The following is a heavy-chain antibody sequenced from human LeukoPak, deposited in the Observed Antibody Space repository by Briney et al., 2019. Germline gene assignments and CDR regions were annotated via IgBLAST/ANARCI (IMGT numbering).Heavy chain of an antibody. J-gene: IGHJ4*02. V-gene: IGHV4-39*02. CDR1: GDSIFSTTYY. CDR3: ATVGYSYGSGY. D-gene: IGHD5-18*01. Sequence: SETLSLTCTVSGDSIFSTTYYWGWIRQPPGKGLEWIGSVFHSGNTYYNPSLRSRVTISVDTSKNQLPLSLRSVTAADTAVYYCATVGYSYGSGYWGQGTLVTVSS. CDR2: VFHSGNT.